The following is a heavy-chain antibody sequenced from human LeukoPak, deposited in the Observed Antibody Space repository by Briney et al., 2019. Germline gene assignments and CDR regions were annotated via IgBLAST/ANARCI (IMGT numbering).Heavy chain of an antibody. D-gene: IGHD2-15*01. Sequence: SETLSLTCAVSGGCISSSNWWSWVRQPPGKGLQWIGEIYHSGSTNYNPSLKSRVTISVDKSKNQFSLKLSSVTAADTAVYYCARAALGVGFDYWGQGALVTVSS. CDR3: ARAALGVGFDY. CDR1: GGCISSSNW. CDR2: IYHSGST. J-gene: IGHJ4*02. V-gene: IGHV4-4*02.